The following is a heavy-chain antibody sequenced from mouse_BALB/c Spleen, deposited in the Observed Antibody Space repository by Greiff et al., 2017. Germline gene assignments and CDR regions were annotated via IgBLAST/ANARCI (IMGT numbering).Heavy chain of an antibody. D-gene: IGHD1-2*01. CDR1: GYNFTSYW. CDR3: ARSYYGYVGFAY. Sequence: QVQLKQPGAELVKPGTSVKLSCKASGYNFTSYWINWVKLRPGQGLEWIGDIYPGSGSTNYNEKFKSKATLTVDTSSSTAYMQLSSLASEDSALYYCARSYYGYVGFAYWGQGTLVTVSA. V-gene: IGHV1-55*01. CDR2: IYPGSGST. J-gene: IGHJ3*01.